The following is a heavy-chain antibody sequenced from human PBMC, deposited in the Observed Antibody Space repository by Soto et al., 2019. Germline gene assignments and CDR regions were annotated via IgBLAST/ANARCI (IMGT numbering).Heavy chain of an antibody. D-gene: IGHD3-9*01. J-gene: IGHJ4*02. V-gene: IGHV3-11*01. CDR1: GFTFSNAW. CDR2: ISSSGSTI. Sequence: GGSLRLSCAASGFTFSNAWMSWVRQAPGKGLEWVSYISSSGSTIYYADSVKGRFTISRDNAKNSMYLQMNSLRAEDTAVYYCAKDFGHYDILTGYPTFGSWGQGILVTVSS. CDR3: AKDFGHYDILTGYPTFGS.